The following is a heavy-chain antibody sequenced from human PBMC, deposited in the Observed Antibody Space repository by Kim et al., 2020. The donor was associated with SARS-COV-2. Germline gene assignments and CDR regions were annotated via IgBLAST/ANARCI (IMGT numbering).Heavy chain of an antibody. CDR1: GFTFSSYW. D-gene: IGHD3-10*01. J-gene: IGHJ4*02. Sequence: GGSLRLSCAASGFTFSSYWMSWVRQAPGKGLEWVANIKQDGSEKYYVDSVKGRFTISRDNAKNSLYLQMNSLRAEDTAVYYCARDLRITMVRGVISNFDYWGQGTLVTVSP. V-gene: IGHV3-7*01. CDR2: IKQDGSEK. CDR3: ARDLRITMVRGVISNFDY.